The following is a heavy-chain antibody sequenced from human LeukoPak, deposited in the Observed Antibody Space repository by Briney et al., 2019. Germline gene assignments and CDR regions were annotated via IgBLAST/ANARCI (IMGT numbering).Heavy chain of an antibody. D-gene: IGHD4-17*01. V-gene: IGHV4-34*01. CDR3: AREITPDYGLDY. CDR1: GGSISSYY. CDR2: INHSGST. Sequence: SETLSLTCTVSGGSISSYYWSWIRQPPGKGLEWIGEINHSGSTNYNPSLKSRVTISVDTSKNQFSLKLSSVTAADTAVYYCAREITPDYGLDYWGQGTLVTVSS. J-gene: IGHJ4*02.